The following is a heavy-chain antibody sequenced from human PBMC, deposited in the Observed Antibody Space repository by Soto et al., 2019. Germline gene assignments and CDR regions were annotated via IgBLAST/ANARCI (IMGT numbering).Heavy chain of an antibody. J-gene: IGHJ5*02. CDR3: ARAIIVRGVNPDWFDP. CDR2: IYYSGST. D-gene: IGHD3-10*01. Sequence: QVQLQESGPGLVKPSQTLSLTCTVSGGSISSGGYYWSWIRQHPGKGREWIGYIYYSGSTYYNPSLKSRVTISVDTSKNQFSLKLSSVTAADTAVYYCARAIIVRGVNPDWFDPWGQGTLVTVSS. V-gene: IGHV4-31*03. CDR1: GGSISSGGYY.